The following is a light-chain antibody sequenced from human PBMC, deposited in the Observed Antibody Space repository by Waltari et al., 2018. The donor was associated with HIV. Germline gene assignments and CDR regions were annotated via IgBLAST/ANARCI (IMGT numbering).Light chain of an antibody. Sequence: QSALSQPASVSGSFGQSITISCTGTSSDVGGYQYVSRYQQQPGKAPKLHISEVSNRPSGVSRRFSGSKSGNAASLTIFWLQAEDEADYYCSSYTNRDTVVFGGGTKLTVV. CDR1: SSDVGGYQY. J-gene: IGLJ2*01. CDR3: SSYTNRDTVV. V-gene: IGLV2-14*03. CDR2: EVS.